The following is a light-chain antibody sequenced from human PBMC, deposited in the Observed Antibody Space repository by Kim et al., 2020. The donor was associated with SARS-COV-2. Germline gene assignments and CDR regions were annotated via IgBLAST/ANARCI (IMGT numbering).Light chain of an antibody. J-gene: IGLJ2*01. CDR3: QAWDSSTAV. CDR1: KLGDKY. CDR2: QDS. Sequence: SVSRGQTASITCSGDKLGDKYACWYQQKPGQSPVLVIYQDSKRPSGIPERFSGSNSGNTATLTISGTQAMDEADYYCQAWDSSTAVFGGGTQLTVL. V-gene: IGLV3-1*01.